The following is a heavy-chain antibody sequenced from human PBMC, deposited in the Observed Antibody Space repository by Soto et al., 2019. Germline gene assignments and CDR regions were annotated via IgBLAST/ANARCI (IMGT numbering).Heavy chain of an antibody. CDR2: IYYSGST. CDR3: ARDPGSGSYYGWFDP. CDR1: GGSISRYY. D-gene: IGHD3-10*01. Sequence: LSLTCTDSGGSISRYYWNWIRQPPGKGLEWIGYIYYSGSTNYNPSLKSRVTISVDTSKNQFSLKLSSVTAADTAVYYCARDPGSGSYYGWFDPWGQGTLVTVSS. J-gene: IGHJ5*02. V-gene: IGHV4-59*01.